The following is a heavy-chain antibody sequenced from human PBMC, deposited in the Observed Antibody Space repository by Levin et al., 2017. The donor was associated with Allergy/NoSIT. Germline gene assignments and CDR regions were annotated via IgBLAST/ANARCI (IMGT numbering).Heavy chain of an antibody. J-gene: IGHJ4*02. CDR2: ISSSSSYI. CDR1: GFTFSSYS. V-gene: IGHV3-21*01. Sequence: GGSLRLSCAASGFTFSSYSMNWVRQAPGKGLEWVSSISSSSSYIYYADSVKGRFTISRDNAKNSLYLQMNSLRAEDTAVYYCARGIDGYAAERWGQGTLVTVSS. D-gene: IGHD5-24*01. CDR3: ARGIDGYAAER.